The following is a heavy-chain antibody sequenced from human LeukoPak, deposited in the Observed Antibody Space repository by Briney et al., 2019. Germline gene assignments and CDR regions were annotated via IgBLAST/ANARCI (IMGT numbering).Heavy chain of an antibody. V-gene: IGHV3-48*03. J-gene: IGHJ4*02. CDR1: GFTFSNYE. CDR3: ARNGDGLGY. D-gene: IGHD2-21*01. CDR2: TSTSGSTT. Sequence: GGSLRLSCAASGFTFSNYEIIWVRQAPGKGLEWISYTSTSGSTTNYADSAKGRFTISRDNAKNSLYLQMNSLTGEDTAVYYCARNGDGLGYWGQGTLVTVSS.